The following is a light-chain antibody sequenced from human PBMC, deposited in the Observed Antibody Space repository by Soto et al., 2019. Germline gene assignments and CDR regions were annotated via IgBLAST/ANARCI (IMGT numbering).Light chain of an antibody. CDR1: SADIGAFNY. CDR2: AVS. Sequence: QSALTQPASVSVSPGQSITISCAGTSADIGAFNYVSWYQHHPDKAPKLLIYAVSARPSGVSTRFSASKSANTASLTISGLQADDEADYYCCSYSTTSALVFGGGTKLTVL. V-gene: IGLV2-14*03. J-gene: IGLJ2*01. CDR3: CSYSTTSALV.